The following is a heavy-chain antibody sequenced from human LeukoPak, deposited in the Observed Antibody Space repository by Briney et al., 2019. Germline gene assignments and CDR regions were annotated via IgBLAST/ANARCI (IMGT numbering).Heavy chain of an antibody. D-gene: IGHD1-14*01. CDR2: IIPIFGTA. J-gene: IGHJ5*02. Sequence: ASVKVSCKASGGTFSSYAISWVRQAPGQGLEWMGGIIPIFGTANYAQKFQGRVTITADKSTSTAYMELRSLNSDDTAVYYCARTGNWAPDHWGQGTLVTVSS. CDR1: GGTFSSYA. CDR3: ARTGNWAPDH. V-gene: IGHV1-69*06.